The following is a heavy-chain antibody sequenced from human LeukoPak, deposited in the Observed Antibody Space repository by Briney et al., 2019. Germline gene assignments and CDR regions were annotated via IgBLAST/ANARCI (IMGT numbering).Heavy chain of an antibody. V-gene: IGHV4-59*01. CDR1: GGSISSYY. J-gene: IGHJ4*02. D-gene: IGHD3-9*01. Sequence: SETLSLTCTVSGGSISSYYWSWVRQPPGKGLEWSGYIYYSGSTNYNPSLKSRVTISVDTSKNQFSLKLRPVTAADTAVYYCARMGLRYFDAFDYWGQGTLVTVSS. CDR2: IYYSGST. CDR3: ARMGLRYFDAFDY.